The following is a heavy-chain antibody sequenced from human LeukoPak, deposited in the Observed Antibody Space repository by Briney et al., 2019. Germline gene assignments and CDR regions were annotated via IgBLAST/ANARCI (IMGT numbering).Heavy chain of an antibody. CDR1: GVSISSSNSY. CDR3: ARQTGSGLFILP. CDR2: IYYSGNT. Sequence: PSETLSLTCTVSGVSISSSNSYWGWIRQPPGTGLEWIGSIYYSGNTYYNAPLKSQVSISIDTSKNQFSLRLTSVTAADTAAYYCARQTGSGLFILPGGQGTLVTVSS. D-gene: IGHD3/OR15-3a*01. J-gene: IGHJ4*02. V-gene: IGHV4-39*01.